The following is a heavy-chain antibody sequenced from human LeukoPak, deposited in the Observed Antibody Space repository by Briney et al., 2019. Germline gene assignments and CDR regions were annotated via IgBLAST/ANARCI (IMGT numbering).Heavy chain of an antibody. Sequence: GASVKVSCKASGYTFTSYGINWVRQAPGQGLEWMGWISAYNKRNYAQKFQGRVTMTTDTSTSTAYMELRNLRSDDTAVYYCARVSAPPDYGDYVSENWFDHWGQGTLVTVSS. CDR1: GYTFTSYG. CDR3: ARVSAPPDYGDYVSENWFDH. J-gene: IGHJ5*02. CDR2: ISAYNKR. D-gene: IGHD4-17*01. V-gene: IGHV1-18*01.